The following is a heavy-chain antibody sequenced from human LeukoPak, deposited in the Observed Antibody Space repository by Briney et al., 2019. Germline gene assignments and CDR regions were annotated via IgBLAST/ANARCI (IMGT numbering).Heavy chain of an antibody. V-gene: IGHV3-21*01. Sequence: GGSLRLSCAASGFTFTSYSMNWVRQAPGKGLEWLSFISFSSSYIYYADSVKGRFTISRDNAKNSLYLQMNSLRAADTAVYYCAKDRSYHYYYMDVWGKGTTVTISS. J-gene: IGHJ6*03. CDR3: AKDRSYHYYYMDV. CDR2: ISFSSSYI. CDR1: GFTFTSYS.